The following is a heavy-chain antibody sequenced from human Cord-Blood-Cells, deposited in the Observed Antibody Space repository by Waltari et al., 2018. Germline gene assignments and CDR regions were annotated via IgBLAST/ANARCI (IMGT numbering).Heavy chain of an antibody. D-gene: IGHD2-15*01. J-gene: IGHJ4*02. CDR3: AKGVAATEGVDY. Sequence: EVQLVESGGGLVQPGRSLRLSCAASGFTFDDYAMHWVRQAPGKGREWVSGISWNSGSIGYADSVKGRFTISRDNAKNSLYLQMNSLRAEDTALYYCAKGVAATEGVDYWGQGTLVTVSS. V-gene: IGHV3-9*01. CDR2: ISWNSGSI. CDR1: GFTFDDYA.